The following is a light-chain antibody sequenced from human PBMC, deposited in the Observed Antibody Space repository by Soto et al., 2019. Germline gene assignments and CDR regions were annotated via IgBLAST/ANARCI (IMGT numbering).Light chain of an antibody. Sequence: EIVLTQSPGTLSLSPGERATLSCRASQSVSSSYLAWYQQKPGQAPRLLIYGASGRATGIPDRFSGSGSGTDFPLTINRLEPEDFAVYYCQQYGSSPPVTFGQGTRLEIK. CDR3: QQYGSSPPVT. J-gene: IGKJ5*01. CDR1: QSVSSSY. CDR2: GAS. V-gene: IGKV3-20*01.